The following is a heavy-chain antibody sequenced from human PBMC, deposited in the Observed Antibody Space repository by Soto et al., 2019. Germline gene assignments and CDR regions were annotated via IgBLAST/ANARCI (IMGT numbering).Heavy chain of an antibody. J-gene: IGHJ3*02. D-gene: IGHD4-17*01. CDR1: GFTFSTYA. CDR3: AHPRGYGVFDAYDI. CDR2: ISNSGGDT. Sequence: GGSLRLSCAASGFTFSTYAMSCVSQAPGKGLEWVSAISNSGGDTYYADSVKGRFTISRDNSINMLYLQMNSLRTEDTAVYYCAHPRGYGVFDAYDIWGQGAMVTVSS. V-gene: IGHV3-23*01.